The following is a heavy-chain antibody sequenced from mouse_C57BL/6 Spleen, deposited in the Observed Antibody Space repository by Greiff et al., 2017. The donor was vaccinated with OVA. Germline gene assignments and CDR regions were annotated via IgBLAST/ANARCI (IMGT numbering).Heavy chain of an antibody. D-gene: IGHD1-1*01. J-gene: IGHJ2*01. CDR3: TKDGSYFDY. CDR2: IDPENGDT. Sequence: EVNVVESGAELVRPGASVKLSCTASGFNIKDDYMHWVKQRPEQGLEWIGWIDPENGDTEYASKFQGKATITADTSSNTAYLQLSSLTSEDTAVYYCTKDGSYFDYWGQGTTLTVSS. CDR1: GFNIKDDY. V-gene: IGHV14-4*01.